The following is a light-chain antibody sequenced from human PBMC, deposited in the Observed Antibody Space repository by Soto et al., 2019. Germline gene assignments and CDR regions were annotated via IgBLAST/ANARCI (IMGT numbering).Light chain of an antibody. J-gene: IGLJ1*01. Sequence: QSALTQPRSVSGSPGQSVTISCTGTSSDGGGYNSVSWYQQHPGKAPKLMIYDVSKRPSGVPDRFSGSKSGNTASLTISGLQAEDEADYYCCSYAGSYTYGVFGTGTKLTVL. V-gene: IGLV2-11*01. CDR3: CSYAGSYTYGV. CDR2: DVS. CDR1: SSDGGGYNS.